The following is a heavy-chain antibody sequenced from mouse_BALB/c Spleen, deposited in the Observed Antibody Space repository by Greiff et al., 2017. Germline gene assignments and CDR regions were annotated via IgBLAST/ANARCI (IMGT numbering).Heavy chain of an antibody. V-gene: IGHV5-12-1*01. Sequence: EGQGVESGGGLVKPGGSLKLSCAASGFAFSSYDMSWVRQTPEKRLEWVAYISSGGGSTYYPDTVKGRFTISRDNAKNTLYLQMSSLKSEDTAMYYCARHFYAMDYWGQGTSVTVSS. J-gene: IGHJ4*01. CDR2: ISSGGGST. CDR1: GFAFSSYD. CDR3: ARHFYAMDY.